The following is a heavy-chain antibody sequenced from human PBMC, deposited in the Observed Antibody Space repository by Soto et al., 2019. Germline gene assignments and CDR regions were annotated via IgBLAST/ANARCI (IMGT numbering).Heavy chain of an antibody. J-gene: IGHJ4*02. CDR2: ISSSSSYI. CDR1: GFTFSSYA. CDR3: ARDLIVAAGTHDY. Sequence: PGGSLRLSCAASGFTFSSYATSWVRQAPGKGLEWVSSISSSSSYIYYADSVKGRFTISRDNAKNSLYLQMNSLRAEDTAVYYCARDLIVAAGTHDYWGQGTLVTVSS. D-gene: IGHD6-13*01. V-gene: IGHV3-21*01.